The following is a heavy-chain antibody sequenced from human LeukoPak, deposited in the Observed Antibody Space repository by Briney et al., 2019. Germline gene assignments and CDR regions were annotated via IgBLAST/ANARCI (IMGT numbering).Heavy chain of an antibody. V-gene: IGHV1-69*04. Sequence: GASVKVSCKASGDTFSSSAINWVRQAPGQGLEWMGKTIPLLDVADYAQKSRGRVSITADKSTSSAYLEVNSLRSEDTAVYYCAKMTLVRGFSPYGMDVWGQGTTVIVSS. J-gene: IGHJ6*02. CDR3: AKMTLVRGFSPYGMDV. D-gene: IGHD3-10*01. CDR2: TIPLLDVA. CDR1: GDTFSSSA.